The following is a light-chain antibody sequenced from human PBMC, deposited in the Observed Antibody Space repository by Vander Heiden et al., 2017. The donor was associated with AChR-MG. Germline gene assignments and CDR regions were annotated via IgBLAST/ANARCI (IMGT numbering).Light chain of an antibody. CDR1: QSLLHSNGYNY. V-gene: IGKV2-28*01. CDR3: MQGLQTLYT. CDR2: LGS. Sequence: DIVMTQSPLSLPVTPGEPASISCRSSQSLLHSNGYNYLDWYLQKPGQSPQLLVYLGSNRASGVPDRFSGSGSGTDFILKISRVEAEDIGVYYCMQGLQTLYTFGQGTKLEIK. J-gene: IGKJ2*01.